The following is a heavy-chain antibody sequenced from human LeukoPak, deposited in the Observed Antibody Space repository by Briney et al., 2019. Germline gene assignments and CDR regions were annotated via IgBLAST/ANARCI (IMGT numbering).Heavy chain of an antibody. V-gene: IGHV4-59*08. CDR3: ARYTSDWYRFDY. CDR2: IYDSGST. CDR1: GGSINSYH. J-gene: IGHJ4*02. Sequence: SETLSLTCTVSGGSINSYHWGWIRQPPGKGLEWIGNIYDSGSTNYNPSLKSRVTISVDTPKNQISLKLSSVTAADTAVYYCARYTSDWYRFDYWGQGTLVTVSS. D-gene: IGHD6-19*01.